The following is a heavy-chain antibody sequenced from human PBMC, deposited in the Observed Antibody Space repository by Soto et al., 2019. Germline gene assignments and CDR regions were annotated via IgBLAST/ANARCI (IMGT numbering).Heavy chain of an antibody. J-gene: IGHJ4*02. CDR2: ISSDGGNK. CDR1: GFSFSDFR. D-gene: IGHD1-1*01. V-gene: IGHV3-30*03. Sequence: PGGSLRLSCAASGFSFSDFRMHWVRQAPGKGLEWVTVISSDGGNKYYADSVEGRFAISRDNSKKMLYLQMNSLGPDDTAVYYCRAALATGGTNLHYWGQGTLVTVSS. CDR3: RAALATGGTNLHY.